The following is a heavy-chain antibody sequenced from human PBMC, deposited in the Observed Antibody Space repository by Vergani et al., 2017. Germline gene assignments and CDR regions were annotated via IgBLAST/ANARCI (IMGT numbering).Heavy chain of an antibody. CDR2: IYYSGST. V-gene: IGHV4-39*01. CDR1: GASIRSSNYY. Sequence: QLQLQESGPGLVKPSATLSLTCSVSGASIRSSNYYWGWIRQPPGKGPECIASIYYSGSTYYNPSLKSRFTISVDTSKNQFSLKLSSVTAADTAFYFGAGHSAVEWLVKLGWIDPWGQGILVTVSS. J-gene: IGHJ5*02. CDR3: AGHSAVEWLVKLGWIDP. D-gene: IGHD6-19*01.